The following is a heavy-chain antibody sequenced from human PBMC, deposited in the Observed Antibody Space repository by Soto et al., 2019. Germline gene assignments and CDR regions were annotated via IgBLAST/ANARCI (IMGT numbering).Heavy chain of an antibody. CDR2: IIPIFGTA. Sequence: ASVKVSCKVSGGTFSSYAISWVRQAPGQGLEWMGGIIPIFGTANYAQKFQGRVTITADESTSTAYMELSSLRSEDTAVYYCARALKNYYDSSGYYQSDYWGQGTLVTVS. D-gene: IGHD3-22*01. J-gene: IGHJ4*02. CDR1: GGTFSSYA. CDR3: ARALKNYYDSSGYYQSDY. V-gene: IGHV1-69*13.